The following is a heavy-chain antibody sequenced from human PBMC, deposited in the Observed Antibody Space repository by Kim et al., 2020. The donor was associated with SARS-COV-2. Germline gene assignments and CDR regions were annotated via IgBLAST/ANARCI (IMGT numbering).Heavy chain of an antibody. D-gene: IGHD3-22*01. Sequence: VEGRFTISRDNSKNTLYLQMNSLRAEDTAVYYCAKALSYYYDRSVDAFDIWGQGTMVTVSS. J-gene: IGHJ3*02. V-gene: IGHV3-23*03. CDR3: AKALSYYYDRSVDAFDI.